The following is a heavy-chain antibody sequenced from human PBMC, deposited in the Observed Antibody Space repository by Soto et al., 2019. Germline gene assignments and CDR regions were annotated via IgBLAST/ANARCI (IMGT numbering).Heavy chain of an antibody. Sequence: RASVKVSCKASGGTFSSYAISWVRQAPGQGLEWMGGIIPIFGTANYAQKFQGRVTITADESTSTAYMELSSLRSEDTAVYYCARASFYDFWSGYYYYGMDVWGQGTTVTVSS. CDR1: GGTFSSYA. V-gene: IGHV1-69*13. D-gene: IGHD3-3*01. J-gene: IGHJ6*02. CDR3: ARASFYDFWSGYYYYGMDV. CDR2: IIPIFGTA.